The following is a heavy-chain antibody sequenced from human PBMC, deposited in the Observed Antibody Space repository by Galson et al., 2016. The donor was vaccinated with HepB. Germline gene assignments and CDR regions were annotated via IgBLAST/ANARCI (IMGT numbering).Heavy chain of an antibody. Sequence: TLSLTCNVSGVSVSGGDYYWSWIRQPPGKGLEWIGYIHNSGYTNYSPSLKSRLTISLEPAKNQFSLRMSSVTAADTALYYCARDGPRSAMGVWGLGTLVAVSS. CDR3: ARDGPRSAMGV. J-gene: IGHJ4*02. D-gene: IGHD5-18*01. CDR1: GVSVSGGDYY. V-gene: IGHV4-30-4*08. CDR2: IHNSGYT.